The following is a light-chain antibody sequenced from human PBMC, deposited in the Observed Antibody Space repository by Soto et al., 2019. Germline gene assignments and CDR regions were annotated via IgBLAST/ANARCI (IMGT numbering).Light chain of an antibody. CDR2: RDT. J-gene: IGLJ2*01. CDR3: QVWDSSTVV. CDR1: NIGSKN. Sequence: SYELTQPLSVSVALGQTARITCGGNNIGSKNVHWYQQKPGQATVLGIYRDTNRPSGIPERFSGSNSGNTATLTISRAQAGYQADYYFQVWDSSTVVFGGGTKLTVL. V-gene: IGLV3-9*01.